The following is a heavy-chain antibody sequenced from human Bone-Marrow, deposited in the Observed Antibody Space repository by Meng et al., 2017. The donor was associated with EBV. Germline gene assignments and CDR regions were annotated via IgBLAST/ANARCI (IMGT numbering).Heavy chain of an antibody. J-gene: IGHJ4*02. CDR2: INSDGSSI. CDR3: ARDSPSCTGGICYFSY. D-gene: IGHD2-8*02. Sequence: EVQLVESGGGLVQPGGSLRLSCAASGFTFSRDWMHWVRQVPGKGLVWVSRINSDGSSITYADSVKGRFTISRDNAKNTLYMQMNSLRAEDTAVYYCARDSPSCTGGICYFSYWGQGTLVTVSS. V-gene: IGHV3-74*01. CDR1: GFTFSRDW.